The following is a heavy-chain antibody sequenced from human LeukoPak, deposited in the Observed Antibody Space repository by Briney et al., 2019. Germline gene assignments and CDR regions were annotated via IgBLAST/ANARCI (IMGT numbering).Heavy chain of an antibody. CDR2: ISSSGSTI. D-gene: IGHD1-26*01. J-gene: IGHJ3*02. CDR1: GFTFSDYY. V-gene: IGHV3-11*01. CDR3: AKGLGSYCDDAFDI. Sequence: PGGSLRLSCAASGFTFSDYYMSWIRQAPGKGLEWVSYISSSGSTIYYADSVKGRFTISRDNAKNSLYLQMNSLRAEDTAVYYCAKGLGSYCDDAFDIWGQGTMVTVSS.